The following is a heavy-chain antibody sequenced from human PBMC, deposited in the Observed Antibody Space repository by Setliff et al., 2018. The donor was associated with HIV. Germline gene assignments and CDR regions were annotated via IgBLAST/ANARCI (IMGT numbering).Heavy chain of an antibody. J-gene: IGHJ6*03. CDR3: AREFGAGIRQIVAGEFYYMDV. Sequence: ASVKVSCKASGYTFTAYYLHWVRQAPGQGLEWRGRINPNNGDTNYAQKFQGRVTMTRDTSISTAYMELSRLRSDDTAVYYCAREFGAGIRQIVAGEFYYMDVWGKGTTVTVSS. V-gene: IGHV1-2*06. CDR1: GYTFTAYY. CDR2: INPNNGDT. D-gene: IGHD5-12*01.